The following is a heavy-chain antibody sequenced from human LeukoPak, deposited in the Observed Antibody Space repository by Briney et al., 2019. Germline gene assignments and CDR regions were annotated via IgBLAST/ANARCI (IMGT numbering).Heavy chain of an antibody. CDR2: IYYSGST. V-gene: IGHV4-39*01. D-gene: IGHD2-21*01. Sequence: SETLSLTCTVSGGSISSYYWGWIRQPPGKGLEWIGSIYYSGSTYYNPSLESRVTISVDTSKNQFSLKLSSVTAADTAVYYCARLMAAWHILFDIWGQGTMVTVSS. CDR3: ARLMAAWHILFDI. J-gene: IGHJ3*02. CDR1: GGSISSYY.